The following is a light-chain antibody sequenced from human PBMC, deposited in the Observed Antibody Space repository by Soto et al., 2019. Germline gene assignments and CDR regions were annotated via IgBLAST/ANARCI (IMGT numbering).Light chain of an antibody. CDR2: GVS. V-gene: IGKV3-20*01. Sequence: EVVLTQSPGTLSLSPGERATLSCRASQSVSGSALAWYQQKPGQAPRLLISGVSNRATGNPDRFSGRGSGTDFTLNIISLEPEDFAMFYCHQYGISPPTFGPGTKVEI. J-gene: IGKJ1*01. CDR1: QSVSGSA. CDR3: HQYGISPPT.